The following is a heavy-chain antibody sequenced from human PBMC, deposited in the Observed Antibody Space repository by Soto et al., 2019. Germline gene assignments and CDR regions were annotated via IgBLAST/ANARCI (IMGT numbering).Heavy chain of an antibody. D-gene: IGHD3-10*01. CDR1: GGTLSDHG. Sequence: QVQLEQSGAEVKKPGTSVKISCKASGGTLSDHGVSWLRQAPGQGLEWVGGTIPVFNTAKYAPKFQGRVTIAADKSTNIAYMELGSLISDDTAFYYCARDVYGSGNYYTGPSDFEIWGQGTLVIVSS. CDR3: ARDVYGSGNYYTGPSDFEI. V-gene: IGHV1-69*06. J-gene: IGHJ3*02. CDR2: TIPVFNTA.